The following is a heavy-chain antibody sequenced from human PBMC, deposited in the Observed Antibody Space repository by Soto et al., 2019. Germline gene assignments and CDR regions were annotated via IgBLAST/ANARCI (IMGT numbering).Heavy chain of an antibody. J-gene: IGHJ4*02. Sequence: QVQLVQSGAEVKKPGASVKVSCKASGGTFSSYAISWVRQAPGQGLEWMGGIIPIFGTANYAQKFQGRVTITADESTSTAYMELSSLRSEDTAVYYCASSVRGDTAMALDYWGQGTLVTVSS. CDR2: IIPIFGTA. CDR1: GGTFSSYA. V-gene: IGHV1-69*01. CDR3: ASSVRGDTAMALDY. D-gene: IGHD5-18*01.